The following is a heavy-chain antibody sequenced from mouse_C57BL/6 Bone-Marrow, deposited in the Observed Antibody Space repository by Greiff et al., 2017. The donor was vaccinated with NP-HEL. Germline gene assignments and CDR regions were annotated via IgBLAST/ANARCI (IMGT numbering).Heavy chain of an antibody. CDR2: IDPSDSYT. CDR3: AREGDYGSSWDY. CDR1: GYTFTSYW. D-gene: IGHD1-1*01. Sequence: VQLQQSGAELVMPGASVKLSCKASGYTFTSYWMHWVKQRPGQGLEWIGEIDPSDSYTNYNQKFKGKSTLTVDKSSSTAYMQLSSLTSEDSAVYYCAREGDYGSSWDYWGQGTTLTVSS. V-gene: IGHV1-69*01. J-gene: IGHJ2*01.